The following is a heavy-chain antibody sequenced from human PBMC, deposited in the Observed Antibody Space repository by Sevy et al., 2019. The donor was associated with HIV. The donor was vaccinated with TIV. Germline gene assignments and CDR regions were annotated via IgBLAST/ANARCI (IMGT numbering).Heavy chain of an antibody. CDR2: IGSGGDA. CDR1: GFTFSSYD. J-gene: IGHJ6*02. CDR3: PRSGGYSDYGMDV. V-gene: IGHV3-13*01. D-gene: IGHD5-12*01. Sequence: GGSLRLSCGASGFTFSSYDMHWVRQAAGKGLEWVSVIGSGGDAYYPGSVKGRFTISRENAKNSLYLQMNSLRAGDTAVYYCPRSGGYSDYGMDVWGQGTTVTVSS.